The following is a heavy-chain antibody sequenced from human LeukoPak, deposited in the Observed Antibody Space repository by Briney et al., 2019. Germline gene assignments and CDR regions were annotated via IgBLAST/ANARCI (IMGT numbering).Heavy chain of an antibody. CDR1: GYTFTGYY. Sequence: ASVKVSCKASGYTFTGYYMHWVRQAPGQGLEWMGWINPNSGGTNYAQKFQGRATMTRDTSISTAYMELSRLRSDDTAVYYCARDREPLSGWTPDFDYWGQGTLVTVSS. J-gene: IGHJ4*02. D-gene: IGHD6-19*01. CDR2: INPNSGGT. V-gene: IGHV1-2*02. CDR3: ARDREPLSGWTPDFDY.